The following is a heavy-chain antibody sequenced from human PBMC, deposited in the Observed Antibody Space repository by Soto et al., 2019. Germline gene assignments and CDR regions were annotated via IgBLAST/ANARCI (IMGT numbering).Heavy chain of an antibody. CDR2: ISAYNGNT. D-gene: IGHD5-18*01. Sequence: ASVKVSCKASGYTFTSYGISWVRQAPGQGLEWMGWISAYNGNTNYAQKLQGRVTMTTDTSTSTAYMELRSLRSDDTAVYYCAKVDTAMVLDAFAIWGQGTMVTVSS. CDR1: GYTFTSYG. J-gene: IGHJ3*02. CDR3: AKVDTAMVLDAFAI. V-gene: IGHV1-18*04.